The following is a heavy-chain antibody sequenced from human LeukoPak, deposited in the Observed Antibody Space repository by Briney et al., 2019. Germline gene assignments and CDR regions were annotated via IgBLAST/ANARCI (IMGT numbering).Heavy chain of an antibody. CDR3: AREVSGAAVHFDY. V-gene: IGHV4-59*11. D-gene: IGHD6-13*01. Sequence: NPSETLSLTCSVSGGSISSHYWSWIRQPPGKGLEWIGYIYYSGSTNYNPSLKGRVTISVDTSKNQFSLKLSSVTAADTAVYFCAREVSGAAVHFDYWGREPWSPSPQ. CDR2: IYYSGST. J-gene: IGHJ4*02. CDR1: GGSISSHY.